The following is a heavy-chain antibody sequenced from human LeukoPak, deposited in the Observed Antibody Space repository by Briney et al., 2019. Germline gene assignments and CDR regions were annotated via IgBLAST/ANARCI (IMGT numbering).Heavy chain of an antibody. Sequence: PGGSLRLSCAASGFTFNTYDMHWVRQGKGKGLEWVSAIGIGGDTYYPDSVKGRFTISRENAKNSLYLQMNSLGAGDTAVYYCARAVNTLADAFDLWGQGTLVTVSS. D-gene: IGHD1/OR15-1a*01. CDR1: GFTFNTYD. CDR2: IGIGGDT. CDR3: ARAVNTLADAFDL. J-gene: IGHJ3*01. V-gene: IGHV3-13*01.